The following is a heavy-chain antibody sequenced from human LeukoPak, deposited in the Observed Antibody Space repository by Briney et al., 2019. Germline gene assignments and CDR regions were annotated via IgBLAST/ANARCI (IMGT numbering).Heavy chain of an antibody. D-gene: IGHD2-2*01. Sequence: KTGGSLRLSCAASGVTFSDYYMSWIRQAPRKGLEWVSYISSSGSTIYYADSVKGRFPTSRDNAKNSLYLQMNSLRAEDTAVYYCARRKYQLQSFDYWGQGTLVPVSS. J-gene: IGHJ4*02. CDR2: ISSSGSTI. V-gene: IGHV3-11*04. CDR3: ARRKYQLQSFDY. CDR1: GVTFSDYY.